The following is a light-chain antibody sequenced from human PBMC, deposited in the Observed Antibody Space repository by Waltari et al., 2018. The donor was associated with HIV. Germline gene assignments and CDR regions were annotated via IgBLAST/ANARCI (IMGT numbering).Light chain of an antibody. CDR3: QQDYTFPVT. V-gene: IGKV3D-7*01. CDR1: QSINSAY. CDR2: AAS. J-gene: IGKJ2*01. Sequence: EIVMTQSPATLSLSPGERATLSCRASQSINSAYLSWYHQRPGQAPRLLIYAASTRATGIPDRFSGSGSGSDFTLTISRLQPEDYAVYYCQQDYTFPVTFGQGTKLEIK.